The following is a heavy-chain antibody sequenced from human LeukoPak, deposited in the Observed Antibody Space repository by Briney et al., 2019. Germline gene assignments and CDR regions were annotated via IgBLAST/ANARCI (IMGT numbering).Heavy chain of an antibody. CDR1: DGSFSGSY. D-gene: IGHD5-24*01. CDR2: INHSGSA. CDR3: ARDDGYNVLG. V-gene: IGHV4-34*01. Sequence: PSETLSLTCAVYDGSFSGSYCTWIRQPPGKGLEWIGEINHSGSANYNPSLKSRVTISVDTSKNQFSLKLSSVTAADTAVYYCARDDGYNVLGWGQGTLVTVSS. J-gene: IGHJ4*02.